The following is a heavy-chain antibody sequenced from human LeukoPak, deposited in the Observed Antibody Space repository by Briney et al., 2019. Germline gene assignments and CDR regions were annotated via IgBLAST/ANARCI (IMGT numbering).Heavy chain of an antibody. Sequence: PGGSLRLSCAASGFTFSSYAMSWVRQAPGKGLEWVSAISGSGGSTYYADSVKGRFTISRDNSKNTLYLQMNSLRAEDTAVYYCAKDKASWFGELLWGFDYWGQGTLVTVSS. V-gene: IGHV3-23*01. CDR1: GFTFSSYA. D-gene: IGHD3-10*01. CDR2: ISGSGGST. J-gene: IGHJ4*02. CDR3: AKDKASWFGELLWGFDY.